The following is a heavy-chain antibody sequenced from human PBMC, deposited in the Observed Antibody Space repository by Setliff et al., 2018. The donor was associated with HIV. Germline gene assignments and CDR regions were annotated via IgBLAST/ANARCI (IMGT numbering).Heavy chain of an antibody. D-gene: IGHD1-26*01. J-gene: IGHJ4*02. V-gene: IGHV4-39*07. CDR2: VYYSGST. CDR3: AKDRSGSYRTFDY. Sequence: SETLSLTCTVSGASSIYFWGWIRQPPGKGLEWIGSVYYSGSTYYNPSPKSRVTISMDTSKNQFSLKLNSVTAADTAVYYCAKDRSGSYRTFDYWGPGILVTVSS. CDR1: GASSIYF.